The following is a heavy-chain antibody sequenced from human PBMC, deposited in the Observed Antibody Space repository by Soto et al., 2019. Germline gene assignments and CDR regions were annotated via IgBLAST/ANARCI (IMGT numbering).Heavy chain of an antibody. D-gene: IGHD2-15*01. CDR1: GYTFTTFG. J-gene: IGHJ4*02. CDR3: ARAFCCGGSCYLTY. Sequence: QVQLVQSGGEVKKPGAAVKVSCKASGYTFTTFGIGWVRQAPGQGLEWMGWISAYSGNTEYPEKLQGRVTMTIDTSTSTTYLELRSLGSDDTAVYYCARAFCCGGSCYLTYWGQGALVTVSS. CDR2: ISAYSGNT. V-gene: IGHV1-18*01.